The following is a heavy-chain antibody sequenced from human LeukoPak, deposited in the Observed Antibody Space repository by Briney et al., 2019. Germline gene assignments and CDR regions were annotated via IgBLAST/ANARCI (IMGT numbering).Heavy chain of an antibody. CDR2: INSDGSII. CDR1: GFTFSTYW. Sequence: GGSLRLSCAASGFTFSTYWMHWVRQAPGKGLVWVSRINSDGSIINYADSVKGRFTISRDNAKNTLYLHMNSLRAEDTAVYYSVLVTTGSWGQGTMVTVS. V-gene: IGHV3-74*01. D-gene: IGHD4-17*01. CDR3: VLVTTGS. J-gene: IGHJ3*01.